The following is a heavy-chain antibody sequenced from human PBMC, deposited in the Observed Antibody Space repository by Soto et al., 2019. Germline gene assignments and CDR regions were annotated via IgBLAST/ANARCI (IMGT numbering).Heavy chain of an antibody. D-gene: IGHD6-19*01. Sequence: EVQLVESGGGLVKPGGSLRLSCAASGFNIKTYSMNLIRQAPGKGLEWVSAISSSGSHIYYADAVKGRFTISRDNANNAVFLQMNSLRAEDTGVYYCTRDESASSSSWHDYWGQGTLVTVSS. CDR2: ISSSGSHI. J-gene: IGHJ4*02. V-gene: IGHV3-21*03. CDR1: GFNIKTYS. CDR3: TRDESASSSSWHDY.